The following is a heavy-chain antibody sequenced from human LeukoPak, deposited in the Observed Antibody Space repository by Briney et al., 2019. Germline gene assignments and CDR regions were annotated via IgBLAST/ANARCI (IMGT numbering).Heavy chain of an antibody. CDR2: IYHSGST. V-gene: IGHV4-4*02. J-gene: IGHJ4*02. CDR1: GGSISSSNW. Sequence: PSETLSLTCAVSGGSISSSNWWSWVRQPPGKGLEWIGEIYHSGSTNYNPSLKSRVTISVDKSKNQFSLKLSSVTAADTAVYYCAGDSLGSRTIDYWGQGTLVTVSS. D-gene: IGHD7-27*01. CDR3: AGDSLGSRTIDY.